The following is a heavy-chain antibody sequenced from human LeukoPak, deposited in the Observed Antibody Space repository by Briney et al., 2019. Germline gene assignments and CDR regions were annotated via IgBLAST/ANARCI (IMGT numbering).Heavy chain of an antibody. J-gene: IGHJ6*02. CDR1: GFTFDDYA. D-gene: IGHD4-23*01. Sequence: GGSLRLSCAASGFTFDDYAMHWVRQAPGKGLEWVSGISWNSGSIGYADSVKGRFTISRDNAKNSLYLQMNSLRAEDTALYYCAKDMVRVYGGKDYYYYGMDVWGQGTTVTVSS. V-gene: IGHV3-9*01. CDR2: ISWNSGSI. CDR3: AKDMVRVYGGKDYYYYGMDV.